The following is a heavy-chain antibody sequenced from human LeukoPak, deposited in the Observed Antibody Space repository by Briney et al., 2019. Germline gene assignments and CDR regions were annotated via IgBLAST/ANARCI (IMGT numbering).Heavy chain of an antibody. CDR3: ARDALWFGELLVDSWFDP. D-gene: IGHD3-10*01. CDR1: GGSISSYY. Sequence: SETLSLTCTVSGGSISSYYWSWIRQPAGKGLEWIGRIYTSGSTNYNPSLKSRVTMSVDTSKNQFSLKLSSVTAAGTAVYYCARDALWFGELLVDSWFDPWGQGTLVTVSS. V-gene: IGHV4-4*07. CDR2: IYTSGST. J-gene: IGHJ5*02.